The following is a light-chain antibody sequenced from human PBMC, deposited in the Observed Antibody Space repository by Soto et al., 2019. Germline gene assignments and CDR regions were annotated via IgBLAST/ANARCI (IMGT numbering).Light chain of an antibody. Sequence: QSALTQPPSASGSPGQSVTISCTGTSSDVGGFNFVSWYQQHPGKAPKPLIYEVTKRPSSGVPDRFSASKSGNTASLTVSGLQPEDEADYYCSSYARTNSVVFGGGTKVTVL. CDR2: EVT. CDR3: SSYARTNSVV. V-gene: IGLV2-8*01. J-gene: IGLJ2*01. CDR1: SSDVGGFNF.